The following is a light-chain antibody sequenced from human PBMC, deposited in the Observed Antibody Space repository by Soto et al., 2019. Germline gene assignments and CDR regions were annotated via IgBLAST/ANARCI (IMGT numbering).Light chain of an antibody. V-gene: IGLV2-14*01. CDR3: SSYTNSGTVV. Sequence: QSALTQPASVSGSPGQSITISCTGTSSDVGSYNYVSWYQQLPGKAPKLLIYAVTTRPSGISSRFSGSKSGNTASLTISGLQAEVEADYYCSSYTNSGTVVFGGGTKLTVL. J-gene: IGLJ2*01. CDR1: SSDVGSYNY. CDR2: AVT.